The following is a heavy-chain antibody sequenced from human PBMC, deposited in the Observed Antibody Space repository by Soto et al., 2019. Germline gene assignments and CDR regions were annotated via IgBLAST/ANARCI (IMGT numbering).Heavy chain of an antibody. V-gene: IGHV3-11*03. D-gene: IGHD6-13*01. J-gene: IGHJ3*01. CDR2: ISGDSRYT. CDR1: EFTVSAYY. CDR3: ATGQQVRMADV. Sequence: QVQLLESGGGLVNPGGSLRLSCVASEFTVSAYYMAWLRQAPGKGLDWISYISGDSRYTNYADSVKGRFTISRDNAKNSLYLHMNSLRVEDTAVYFCATGQQVRMADVWGQGTMVTVSS.